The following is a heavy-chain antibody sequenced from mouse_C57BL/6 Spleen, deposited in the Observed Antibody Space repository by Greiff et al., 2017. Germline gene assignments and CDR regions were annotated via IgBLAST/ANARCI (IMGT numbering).Heavy chain of an antibody. D-gene: IGHD3-2*02. CDR2: IHPNSGST. V-gene: IGHV1-64*01. CDR1: GYTFTSYW. J-gene: IGHJ4*01. CDR3: ASPAQATNYAMDY. Sequence: VQLQQPGAELVKPGASVKLSCKASGYTFTSYWMHWVKQRPGQGLEWIGMIHPNSGSTNYNEKFKSKATLTVDKSSSTAYMQLSSLTSEDSAVYYCASPAQATNYAMDYWGQGTSVTVSS.